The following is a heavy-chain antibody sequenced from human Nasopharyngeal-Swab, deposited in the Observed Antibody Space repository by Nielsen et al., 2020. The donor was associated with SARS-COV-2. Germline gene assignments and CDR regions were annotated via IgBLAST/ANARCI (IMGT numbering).Heavy chain of an antibody. CDR3: AKDRGCSGGSCYVHWYFDL. V-gene: IGHV3-23*01. CDR2: IGGSGGST. D-gene: IGHD2-15*01. CDR1: GLTFSGYA. Sequence: GESLKISCAASGLTFSGYAMSWVRQAPGKGVGLVSGIGGSGGSTYYADSVKGQFTISRDNSKNTLYLQMNSLRAEDTDVYYCAKDRGCSGGSCYVHWYFDLWGRGTLVTVSS. J-gene: IGHJ2*01.